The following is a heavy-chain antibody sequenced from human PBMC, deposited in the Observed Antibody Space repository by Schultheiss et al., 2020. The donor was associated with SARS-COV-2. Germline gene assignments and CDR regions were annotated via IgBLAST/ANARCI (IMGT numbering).Heavy chain of an antibody. CDR3: ARDGVIAAAEDY. Sequence: ASVKVSCKASGGTFSSYAISWVRQAPGQGLEWMGWINPNSGGTNYAQKFQGWVTMTRDTSISTAYMELSRLRSDDTAVYYCARDGVIAAAEDYWGQGTLVTVSS. CDR1: GGTFSSYA. J-gene: IGHJ4*02. CDR2: INPNSGGT. V-gene: IGHV1-2*04. D-gene: IGHD6-13*01.